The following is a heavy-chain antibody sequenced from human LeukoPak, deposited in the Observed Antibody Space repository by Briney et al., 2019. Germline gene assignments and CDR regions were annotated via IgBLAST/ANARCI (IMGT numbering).Heavy chain of an antibody. Sequence: ASVKVSCKTSGSTFSNYAFGWVRQAPGQGLEWMGSIIPLFGTTDYAQKLQGRVTITADKSTNTAYMELSSLRSEDTAVYYCARAYYHGSGSYYFFDYWGQGTLVTVSS. CDR2: IIPLFGTT. CDR3: ARAYYHGSGSYYFFDY. J-gene: IGHJ4*02. V-gene: IGHV1-69*06. D-gene: IGHD3-10*01. CDR1: GSTFSNYA.